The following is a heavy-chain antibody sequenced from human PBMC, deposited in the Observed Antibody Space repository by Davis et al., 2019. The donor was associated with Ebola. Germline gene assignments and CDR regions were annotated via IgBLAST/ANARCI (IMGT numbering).Heavy chain of an antibody. Sequence: ASVKVSCKTSGYTFTSYGISWLRQAPGQGLEWMAWISAYNGHTNYAQKFQGRLTLTTDTSTSTVYMELRSLTSDDTAEYYCARGRNGGWDFDYWGQGTRVTVSS. J-gene: IGHJ4*02. V-gene: IGHV1-18*01. CDR3: ARGRNGGWDFDY. CDR2: ISAYNGHT. D-gene: IGHD6-19*01. CDR1: GYTFTSYG.